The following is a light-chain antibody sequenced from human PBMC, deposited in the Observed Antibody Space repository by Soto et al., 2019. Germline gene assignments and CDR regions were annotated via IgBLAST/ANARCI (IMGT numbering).Light chain of an antibody. J-gene: IGLJ2*01. Sequence: QSVLTQPPSVSGAPGQTVTISCTGSSSDIGADNDVHWYQQLPGTPPKLLIYDNTNRPSGVPDRFSGSKSGTSASLAITGLQAEDEADYYCQSYDSSLTGVVFGGGTKLTVL. CDR3: QSYDSSLTGVV. V-gene: IGLV1-40*01. CDR1: SSDIGADND. CDR2: DNT.